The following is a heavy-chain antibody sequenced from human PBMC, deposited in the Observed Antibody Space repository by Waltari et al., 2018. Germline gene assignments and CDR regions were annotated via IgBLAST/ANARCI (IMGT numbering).Heavy chain of an antibody. J-gene: IGHJ3*02. CDR1: GYTFTSYG. D-gene: IGHD3-22*01. Sequence: QVQLVQSGAEVKKPGASVKVSCKASGYTFTSYGISWVRPAPGQGLEWMGWISAYNGNTNYAQKLQGRVTMTTDTSTSTAYMGLRSLRSDDTAVYYCARDEYDSSGYYVDAFDIWGQGTMVTVSS. V-gene: IGHV1-18*04. CDR2: ISAYNGNT. CDR3: ARDEYDSSGYYVDAFDI.